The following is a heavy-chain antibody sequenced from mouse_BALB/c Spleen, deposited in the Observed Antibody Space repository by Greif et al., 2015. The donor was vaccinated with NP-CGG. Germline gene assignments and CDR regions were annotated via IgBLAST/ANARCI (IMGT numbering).Heavy chain of an antibody. CDR1: GFAFSSYD. CDR3: ARHKIYYGGGAYYAMDY. Sequence: EVKLVESGGGSVKPGGSLKLSCAASGFAFSSYDMSWVRQTPEKRLEWVAYISSGGGSTYYPDTVKGRFTISRDNAKNTLYLQMSSLKSEDTAMYYCARHKIYYGGGAYYAMDYWGQGTSVTVSS. V-gene: IGHV5-12-1*01. D-gene: IGHD2-1*01. J-gene: IGHJ4*01. CDR2: ISSGGGST.